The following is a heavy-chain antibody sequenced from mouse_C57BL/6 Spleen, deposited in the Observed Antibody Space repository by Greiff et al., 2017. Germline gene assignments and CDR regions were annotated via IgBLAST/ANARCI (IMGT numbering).Heavy chain of an antibody. CDR1: GYTFTSYW. CDR3: AREEGYDGVVDY. D-gene: IGHD2-2*01. V-gene: IGHV1-61*01. J-gene: IGHJ2*01. CDR2: IYPSDSET. Sequence: QVHVKQPGAELVRPGSSVKLSCKASGYTFTSYWLDWVKQRPGQGLEWIGNIYPSDSETHYNQKFKDKATLTVDKSSSTAYMQLSSLTSEDSAVYYCAREEGYDGVVDYWGQGTTLTVSS.